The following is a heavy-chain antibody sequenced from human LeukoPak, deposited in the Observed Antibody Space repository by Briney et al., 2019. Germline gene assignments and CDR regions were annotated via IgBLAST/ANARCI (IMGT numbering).Heavy chain of an antibody. CDR2: IYYSGST. V-gene: IGHV4-30-4*01. Sequence: SETLSLTCTVSGGSISSGDYYWSWIRQPPGKGLEWIGYIYYSGSTYYNPSLKSRVTISVDTSKNQFSLKPSPVTAADTAVYYCASRRGSSGFDYWGQGTLVTVSS. CDR1: GGSISSGDYY. CDR3: ASRRGSSGFDY. D-gene: IGHD6-6*01. J-gene: IGHJ4*02.